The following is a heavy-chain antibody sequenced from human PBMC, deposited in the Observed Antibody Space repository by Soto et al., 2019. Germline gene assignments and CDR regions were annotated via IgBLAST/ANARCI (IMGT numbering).Heavy chain of an antibody. CDR1: GCSISSSSYY. CDR3: ARHEVLPAAAPFGP. J-gene: IGHJ5*02. V-gene: IGHV4-39*01. D-gene: IGHD6-13*01. CDR2: IYYSGST. Sequence: SETLSLTCTVSGCSISSSSYYWGWIRQPPGKGLEWIGSIYYSGSTYYNPSLKSRVTISVNTSKNQFSLKLSSVTAADTAVYYCARHEVLPAAAPFGPWGQGTLVTVSS.